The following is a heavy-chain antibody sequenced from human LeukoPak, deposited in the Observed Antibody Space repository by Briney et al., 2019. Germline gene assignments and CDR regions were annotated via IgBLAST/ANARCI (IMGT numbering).Heavy chain of an antibody. D-gene: IGHD2-2*01. CDR1: GFTFSSYS. Sequence: PGGSLRLSCAASGFTFSSYSMNWVRQAPGKGLEWVSSISSSSSYIYYADSVKGRFTISRDNAKNSLYLQMNSLRAEDTAVYYCARAGRENLIVVVPAPFDPWGQGTLVTVSS. CDR3: ARAGRENLIVVVPAPFDP. CDR2: ISSSSSYI. J-gene: IGHJ5*02. V-gene: IGHV3-21*01.